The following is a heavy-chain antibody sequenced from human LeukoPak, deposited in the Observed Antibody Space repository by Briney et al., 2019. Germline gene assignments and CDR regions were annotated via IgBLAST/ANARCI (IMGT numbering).Heavy chain of an antibody. CDR2: IYHSGST. Sequence: SETLSLTCTVSGYSISSGYYWGWIRQPPGKGLEWIGSIYHSGSTYYNPSLKSRVTISVDTSKNQFSLKLSSVTAADTAVYYCARRSGQIAARPDYWGQGTLVTVSS. CDR1: GYSISSGYY. D-gene: IGHD6-6*01. CDR3: ARRSGQIAARPDY. V-gene: IGHV4-38-2*02. J-gene: IGHJ4*02.